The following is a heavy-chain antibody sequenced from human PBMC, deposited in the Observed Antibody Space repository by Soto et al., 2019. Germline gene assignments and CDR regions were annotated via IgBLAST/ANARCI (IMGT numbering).Heavy chain of an antibody. CDR2: MNPNSGNT. D-gene: IGHD2-8*01. CDR1: GYTFTSYG. V-gene: IGHV1-8*01. J-gene: IGHJ6*03. Sequence: ASVKVADRASGYTFTSYGINWLRQATGQGLEWMGWMNPNSGNTGYAQKFQGRVTMTRNTSISTAYMELSSLRSEDTAVYYCARNGRSNRANTYYYMDVGGKGTAVTVSS. CDR3: ARNGRSNRANTYYYMDV.